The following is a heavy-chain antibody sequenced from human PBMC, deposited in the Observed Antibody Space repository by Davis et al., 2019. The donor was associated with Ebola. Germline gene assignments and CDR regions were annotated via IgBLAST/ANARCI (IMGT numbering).Heavy chain of an antibody. Sequence: PSETLSLTCTVSGGSISSSSYYWGWIRQPPGKGLEWIGSIYYSGSTYYNPSHKSRVTISVDTSKNQFSLKLSSVTAADTAVYYCARDIVYYYDSSGYYAIGYYFDYWGQGTLVIVSS. CDR3: ARDIVYYYDSSGYYAIGYYFDY. J-gene: IGHJ4*02. D-gene: IGHD3-22*01. CDR1: GGSISSSSYY. V-gene: IGHV4-39*07. CDR2: IYYSGST.